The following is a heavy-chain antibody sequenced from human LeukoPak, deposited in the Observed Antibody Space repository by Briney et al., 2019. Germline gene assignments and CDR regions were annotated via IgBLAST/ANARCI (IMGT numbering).Heavy chain of an antibody. CDR2: IYYSGNT. J-gene: IGHJ4*02. V-gene: IGHV4-39*01. CDR1: GGSISGSSYF. D-gene: IGHD3-10*01. CDR3: ARLKEGIDY. Sequence: PSETLSLTCADSGGSISGSSYFWGWIRQPPGKGLEWIGSIYYSGNTYYNPSLKSRVTISVDTSKNQFSLKLSSVTAADTAVDYCARLKEGIDYWAQGTLVTVSS.